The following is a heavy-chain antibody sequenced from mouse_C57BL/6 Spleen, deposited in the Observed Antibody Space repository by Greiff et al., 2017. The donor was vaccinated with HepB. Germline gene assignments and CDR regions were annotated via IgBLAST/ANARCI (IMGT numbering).Heavy chain of an antibody. CDR2: IHPNSGST. V-gene: IGHV1-64*01. Sequence: QVQLKQPGAELVKPGASVQLSCKASGYTFTSYWMHWVKQRPGQGLEWIGMIHPNSGSTNYNEKFKSKATLTVDKSASTAYRQLSSLTSEDSAVYYCVLGYDYDEDYWGQGTTLTVSS. CDR3: VLGYDYDEDY. J-gene: IGHJ2*01. D-gene: IGHD2-4*01. CDR1: GYTFTSYW.